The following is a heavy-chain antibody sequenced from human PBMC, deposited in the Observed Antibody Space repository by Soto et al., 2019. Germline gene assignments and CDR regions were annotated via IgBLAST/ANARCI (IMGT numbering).Heavy chain of an antibody. D-gene: IGHD6-19*01. CDR3: ARAEQWLVRNWFDP. Sequence: SETLSLTCTVSGCSISSYYWSWIRQPPGKGLEWIGYIYYSGSTNYNPSLKSRVTISVDTSKNQFSLKLSSVTAADTAVYYCARAEQWLVRNWFDPWGQGTLVTVSS. CDR1: GCSISSYY. J-gene: IGHJ5*02. CDR2: IYYSGST. V-gene: IGHV4-59*01.